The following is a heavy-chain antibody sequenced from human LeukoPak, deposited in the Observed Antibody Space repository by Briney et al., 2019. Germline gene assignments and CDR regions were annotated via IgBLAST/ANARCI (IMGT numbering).Heavy chain of an antibody. V-gene: IGHV4-34*01. J-gene: IGHJ1*01. Sequence: PSETLSLTCAVYGGSFSGYYWNWIRQPPGKGLEWIGEINHSGSTSYNPSLKSRVTISVDTSKNQFSLRLSSVTAADTAVYYCARGRLGYLQQWGQGRLVTVS. CDR2: INHSGST. CDR3: ARGRLGYLQQ. CDR1: GGSFSGYY. D-gene: IGHD1-1*01.